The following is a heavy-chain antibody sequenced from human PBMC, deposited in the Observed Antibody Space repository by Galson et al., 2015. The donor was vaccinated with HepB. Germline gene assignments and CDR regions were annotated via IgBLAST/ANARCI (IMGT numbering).Heavy chain of an antibody. CDR2: IYYSGST. Sequence: SETLSLTCTVSGGSISSSSYYWGWIRQPPGKGLEWIGSIYYSGSTYYNPSLKSRVTISVDTSKNQFSLKLSSVTAADTAVYYCARRGNLYYYGSGPQKRYFDYWGQGTLVTVSS. J-gene: IGHJ4*02. V-gene: IGHV4-39*01. CDR1: GGSISSSSYY. D-gene: IGHD3-10*01. CDR3: ARRGNLYYYGSGPQKRYFDY.